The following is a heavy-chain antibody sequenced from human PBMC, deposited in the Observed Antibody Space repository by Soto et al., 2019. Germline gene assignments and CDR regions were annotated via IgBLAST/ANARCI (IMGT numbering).Heavy chain of an antibody. J-gene: IGHJ3*02. CDR1: GYSFTSYW. Sequence: GESLKISCKGSGYSFTSYWISWVRQMPGKGLGWMGRIDPSDSYTNYSPSFQGHVTISADKSISTAYLQWSSLKASDTAVYYCARLQYTVVTALDIWGQGTMVTVSS. V-gene: IGHV5-10-1*01. CDR2: IDPSDSYT. CDR3: ARLQYTVVTALDI. D-gene: IGHD2-15*01.